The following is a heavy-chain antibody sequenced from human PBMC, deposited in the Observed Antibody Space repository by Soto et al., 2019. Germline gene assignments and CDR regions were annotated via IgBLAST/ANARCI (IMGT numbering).Heavy chain of an antibody. J-gene: IGHJ3*02. Sequence: GGSLRLSCAASGVTLTYDWMSWVRQAPGKGLEWVGRIKSKTDGETTEYAAPVKGRFTISRDDSKNTVYLQMNSLKTEDTAVYYCTRDRYCSSTTCPGAFDTWGQGTMVTVSS. V-gene: IGHV3-15*01. CDR2: IKSKTDGETT. D-gene: IGHD2-2*01. CDR1: GVTLTYDW. CDR3: TRDRYCSSTTCPGAFDT.